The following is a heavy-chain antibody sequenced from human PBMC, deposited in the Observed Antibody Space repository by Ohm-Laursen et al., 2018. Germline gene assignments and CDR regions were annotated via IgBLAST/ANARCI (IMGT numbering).Heavy chain of an antibody. Sequence: ASVKVSCKASGYTFTGYYIHWVRQAPGQGLEWMGWINPNSGGTDYVQKFQGRVTMTRDTSISTAYMELSRMRSDDTAVYYCARLTCSSPRCNIDYWGQGTLVTVSS. J-gene: IGHJ4*02. CDR1: GYTFTGYY. D-gene: IGHD2-2*02. CDR2: INPNSGGT. CDR3: ARLTCSSPRCNIDY. V-gene: IGHV1-2*02.